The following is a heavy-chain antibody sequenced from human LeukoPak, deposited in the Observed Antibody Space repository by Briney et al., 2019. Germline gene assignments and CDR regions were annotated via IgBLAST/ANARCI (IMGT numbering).Heavy chain of an antibody. V-gene: IGHV4-59*01. CDR1: GGSISSYY. CDR3: ARDLSSYFDY. J-gene: IGHJ4*02. D-gene: IGHD2/OR15-2a*01. CDR2: IYYSGST. Sequence: SETLSLTCTVSGGSISSYYWSWIRQPPGKGLEWIGYIYYSGSTNYNPSLRSRVTISVDTSKNQFSLKLSSVTAADTAVYYCARDLSSYFDYWGQGTLVTVSS.